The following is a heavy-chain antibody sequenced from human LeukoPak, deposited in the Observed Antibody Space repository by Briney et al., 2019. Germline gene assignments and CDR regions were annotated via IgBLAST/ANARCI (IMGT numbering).Heavy chain of an antibody. Sequence: SSETLSLTCTVSGGSISSYYWSWIRQPAGKGLEWIGRIYTSGSTNYNPSLKSRVTMSVDTSKNQFSLKLSSVTAADTAVYYCARGTRGGYYYYYMDVWGKGTTVTISS. V-gene: IGHV4-4*07. CDR2: IYTSGST. D-gene: IGHD3-10*01. CDR3: ARGTRGGYYYYYMDV. J-gene: IGHJ6*03. CDR1: GGSISSYY.